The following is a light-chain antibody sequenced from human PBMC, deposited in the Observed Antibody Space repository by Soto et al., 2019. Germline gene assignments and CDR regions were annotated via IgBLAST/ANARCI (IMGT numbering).Light chain of an antibody. V-gene: IGKV3-20*01. CDR1: QSVRSNY. CDR3: QQYGGSPYT. CDR2: GAS. Sequence: EILLTQSPGTLSLSPGERATLSCMASQSVRSNYLAWYQQKPGQAPRLLIYGASSRATGIPDRFCGTGSGTDFTITISRLEPEDFAVYYCQQYGGSPYTFGQGTKLEIQ. J-gene: IGKJ2*01.